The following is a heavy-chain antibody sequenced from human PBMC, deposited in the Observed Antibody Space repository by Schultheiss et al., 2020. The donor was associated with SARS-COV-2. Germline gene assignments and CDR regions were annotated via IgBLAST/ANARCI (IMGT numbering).Heavy chain of an antibody. CDR3: ARTTYSSGWYLWYFDL. V-gene: IGHV5-10-1*01. Sequence: GESLKISCKGSGYSFTSYWIGWVRQMPGKGLEWMGRIDPSDSYTNYSPSFQGHVTISVDKSTSTAYLQWSSLKASDTAMYYCARTTYSSGWYLWYFDLWGRGTLVTVSS. CDR1: GYSFTSYW. D-gene: IGHD6-19*01. J-gene: IGHJ2*01. CDR2: IDPSDSYT.